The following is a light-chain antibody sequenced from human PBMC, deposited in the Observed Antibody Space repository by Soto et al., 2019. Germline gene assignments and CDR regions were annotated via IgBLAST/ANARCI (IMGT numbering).Light chain of an antibody. CDR2: EVR. CDR1: NRDVGSYNL. V-gene: IGLV2-14*01. CDR3: SSYTTTSTLV. J-gene: IGLJ3*02. Sequence: QSALTQPASVSGSPGQSITIACTGTNRDVGSYNLVSWYQPRPGEAPKLIISEVRNRPSGISYRFTGSKSGNTASLTISGLQAEDEDDYYCSSYTTTSTLVFGGGTKVTVL.